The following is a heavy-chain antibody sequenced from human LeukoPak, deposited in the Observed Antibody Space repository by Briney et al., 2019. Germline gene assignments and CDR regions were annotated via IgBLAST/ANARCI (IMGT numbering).Heavy chain of an antibody. J-gene: IGHJ4*02. CDR3: ASTAYYYDSRGPFGVDY. CDR1: GGSFSGYY. V-gene: IGHV4-34*01. D-gene: IGHD3-22*01. Sequence: SETLSLTCAVYGGSFSGYYWSWIRQPPGKGLEWIGEINHSGSTNYNPSLKSRVTISVDTSKNQFSLKLSSVTAADTAVYYCASTAYYYDSRGPFGVDYWGQGTLVTVSS. CDR2: INHSGST.